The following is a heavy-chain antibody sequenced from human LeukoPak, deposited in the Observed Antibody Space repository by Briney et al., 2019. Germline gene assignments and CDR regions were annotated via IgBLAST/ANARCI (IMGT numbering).Heavy chain of an antibody. CDR3: ARLRSYGYYYNGMDG. CDR1: GFTFSSYS. D-gene: IGHD3-16*01. V-gene: IGHV3-48*04. J-gene: IGHJ6*02. CDR2: ITSSTI. Sequence: GGSLRLSCAASGFTFSSYSMNWVRQAPGKGLEWVSYITSSTIYYVDSVKGRFTISRDNAKNSLYLQMNSLRAEDTAVYYCARLRSYGYYYNGMDGWGQGTTVTVSS.